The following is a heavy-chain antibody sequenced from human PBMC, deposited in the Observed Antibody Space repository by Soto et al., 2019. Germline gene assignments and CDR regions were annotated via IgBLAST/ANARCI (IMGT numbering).Heavy chain of an antibody. CDR2: IYSGGST. CDR1: GFTVSSNY. CDR3: ARDYLPFGGPGWFDP. D-gene: IGHD3-16*01. Sequence: PGGSLRLSCAASGFTVSSNYMSWVRQAPGKGLEWVSVIYSGGSTYYADSVKGRFTISRDNSKNTLYLQMNSLRAEDTAVYYCARDYLPFGGPGWFDPWGQGTLVTVSS. V-gene: IGHV3-66*01. J-gene: IGHJ5*02.